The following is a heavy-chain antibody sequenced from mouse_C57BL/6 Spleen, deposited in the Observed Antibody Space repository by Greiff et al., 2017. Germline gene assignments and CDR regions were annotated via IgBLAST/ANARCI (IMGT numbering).Heavy chain of an antibody. J-gene: IGHJ4*01. CDR3: AKSFYGSIPYYAMDY. D-gene: IGHD1-1*01. CDR2: IWRGGST. Sequence: QVQLQQSGPGLVQPSQSLSITCTVSGFSLTSYGVHWVRQSPGKGLEWLGVIWRGGSTDYNAAFMSRLSITKDNSKSQVFFKMNSLQADDTAIYYSAKSFYGSIPYYAMDYCGQGTSVTVSS. CDR1: GFSLTSYG. V-gene: IGHV2-5*01.